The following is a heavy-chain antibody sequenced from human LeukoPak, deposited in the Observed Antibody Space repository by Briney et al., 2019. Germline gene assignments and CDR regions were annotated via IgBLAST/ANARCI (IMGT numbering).Heavy chain of an antibody. D-gene: IGHD2-15*01. CDR3: ARVVVAATICARSYYFDY. CDR1: GGSISSGDYY. Sequence: SETLSLTCTVSGGSISSGDYYWSWIRQPPGKGLEWIGYIYYSGSTYYNPSLKSRVTISVDTSKNQFSLKLSSVTAADTAVYYCARVVVAATICARSYYFDYWGQGTLVTVSS. V-gene: IGHV4-30-4*01. CDR2: IYYSGST. J-gene: IGHJ4*02.